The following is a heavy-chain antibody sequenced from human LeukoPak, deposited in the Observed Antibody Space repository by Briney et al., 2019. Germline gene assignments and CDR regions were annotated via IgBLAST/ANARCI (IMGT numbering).Heavy chain of an antibody. D-gene: IGHD3-22*01. CDR1: GYTFTGYY. V-gene: IGHV1-2*02. Sequence: ASVKVSCKASGYTFTGYYMHWVRQAPGQGLEWMGWINPNSGGTNYAQKFQGRVTMTRDTSISTAYMELSRLRSDDTAVYYCARNRYDSSGYGVPNWFDPWGQGTLVTVSS. CDR3: ARNRYDSSGYGVPNWFDP. J-gene: IGHJ5*02. CDR2: INPNSGGT.